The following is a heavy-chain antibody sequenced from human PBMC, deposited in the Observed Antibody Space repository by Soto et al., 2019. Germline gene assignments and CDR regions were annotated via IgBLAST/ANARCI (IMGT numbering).Heavy chain of an antibody. D-gene: IGHD2-15*01. Sequence: QVQLVEPGGGVVQPGRSLRLPCAASGFTFSSYGMHWVRQAPGKGLEWVAVIWYDGSNKYYADSVKGRFTISRDNSKNTRYLQMNSLRAGDTAVYYCARDGYCSGGSCYSVPVFDYWGQGTLVTVSS. CDR2: IWYDGSNK. CDR1: GFTFSSYG. J-gene: IGHJ4*02. V-gene: IGHV3-33*01. CDR3: ARDGYCSGGSCYSVPVFDY.